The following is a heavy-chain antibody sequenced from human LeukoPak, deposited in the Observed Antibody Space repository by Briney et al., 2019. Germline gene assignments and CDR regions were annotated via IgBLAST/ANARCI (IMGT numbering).Heavy chain of an antibody. D-gene: IGHD5-24*01. V-gene: IGHV1-69*05. CDR2: IIPIFRTT. CDR1: GGSFRSYG. Sequence: SVKVSCKPSGGSFRSYGVSWVRQAPGQGLEWMGGIIPIFRTTNYEQRFRGRVTITTDESTSSVYMELSSLRSEDTAVYYRARSQRAGYNAYYFDSWGQGTLVTVSS. J-gene: IGHJ4*02. CDR3: ARSQRAGYNAYYFDS.